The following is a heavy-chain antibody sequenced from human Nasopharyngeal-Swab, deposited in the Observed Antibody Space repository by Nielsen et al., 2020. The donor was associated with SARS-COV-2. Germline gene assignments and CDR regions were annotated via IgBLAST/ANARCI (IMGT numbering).Heavy chain of an antibody. J-gene: IGHJ4*02. Sequence: ASVKVSCKASGYTFTSYGISWVRQAPGQGLEWMGWISAYNGNTNYAQKLQGRVTMTTDTSTSTAYMELRSLRSDDTAVYYCARVGTYYYDSSGYYPDYWGQGTLVTASS. CDR1: GYTFTSYG. CDR2: ISAYNGNT. CDR3: ARVGTYYYDSSGYYPDY. V-gene: IGHV1-18*01. D-gene: IGHD3-22*01.